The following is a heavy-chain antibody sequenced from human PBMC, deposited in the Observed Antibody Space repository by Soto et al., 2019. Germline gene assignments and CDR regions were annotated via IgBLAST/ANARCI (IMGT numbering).Heavy chain of an antibody. V-gene: IGHV1-18*01. J-gene: IGHJ6*02. Sequence: QVQLVQSGAEVKNPGASVKVSCKASGYTFTRYGIGWARQAPGQGLEWMGWINTYNGNTNYAQNVQGRVTLTTDTATSTAYMELRSLRSNDTAISSCAMVDVYVTPSPQDVWGQGTTVIVSS. CDR1: GYTFTRYG. CDR2: INTYNGNT. CDR3: AMVDVYVTPSPQDV. D-gene: IGHD3-16*01.